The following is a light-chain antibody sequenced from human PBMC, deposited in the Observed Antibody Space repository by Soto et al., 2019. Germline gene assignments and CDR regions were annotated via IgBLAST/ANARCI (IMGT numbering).Light chain of an antibody. V-gene: IGLV2-14*01. CDR3: ASYTPSSTYV. CDR1: SSDVGGYSY. Sequence: QSALTQPASVSGSPGQWIAISCTGTSSDVGGYSYVSWYQQQPGKAPKLVISDVSNRPSGVSDRFSGSKSGNTASLTISGLQTEDEADYYCASYTPSSTYVSGPGTKVTVL. J-gene: IGLJ1*01. CDR2: DVS.